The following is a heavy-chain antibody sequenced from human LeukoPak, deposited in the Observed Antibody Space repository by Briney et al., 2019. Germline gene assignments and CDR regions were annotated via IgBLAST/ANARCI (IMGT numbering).Heavy chain of an antibody. D-gene: IGHD1-1*01. CDR2: ISGNGASV. J-gene: IGHJ4*02. CDR1: GFNFDDYT. Sequence: AGGSLRLSCSASGFNFDDYTMHWVRQVPGKGLEWVSGISGNGASVGYADSVKARFTISRDSAKQSLYLLMTKLRPEDTALYYCARGGLTGTRYYFDFWGQGTLVTTSS. CDR3: ARGGLTGTRYYFDF. V-gene: IGHV3-9*01.